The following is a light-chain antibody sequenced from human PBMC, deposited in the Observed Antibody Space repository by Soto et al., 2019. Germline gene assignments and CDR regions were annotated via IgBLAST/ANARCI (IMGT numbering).Light chain of an antibody. J-gene: IGKJ5*01. CDR2: DAS. V-gene: IGKV3-11*01. CDR1: QSVSSY. CDR3: QQRSNWPTLT. Sequence: EIVLTQSPATLSLSPGERVTLSCRASQSVSSYLAWYQQKPGQAPRLLIYDASNRATGIPARFSGSGSGTDFTLTISSLEPEDFAVYYCQQRSNWPTLTFGQGTRLEIK.